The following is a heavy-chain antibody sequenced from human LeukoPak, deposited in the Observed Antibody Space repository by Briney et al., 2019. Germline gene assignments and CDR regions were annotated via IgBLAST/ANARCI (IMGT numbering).Heavy chain of an antibody. J-gene: IGHJ6*03. CDR3: ARGVVVPAATYYYYYYMDV. V-gene: IGHV1-69*05. Sequence: GASVKVSCKASGGTFSSYAISWVRQAPGQGLEWMGGIIPIFGTANYAQKFQGRVMITTDESTSTAYMELSSLRSEDTAVYYCARGVVVPAATYYYYYYMDVWGKGTTVTVSS. CDR2: IIPIFGTA. CDR1: GGTFSSYA. D-gene: IGHD2-2*01.